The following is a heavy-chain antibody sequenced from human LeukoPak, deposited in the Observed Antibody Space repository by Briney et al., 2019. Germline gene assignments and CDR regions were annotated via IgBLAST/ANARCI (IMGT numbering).Heavy chain of an antibody. Sequence: NASETLSLTCAVSGGSIRSGGYSWSWIRQPPGKGLEWIGYIQHSGSTYYNPSLQSRVATSVDRSKNQFSLRLHSVTAADTAVYYCAREVEPRARAFDMWGQGTMVTVSS. CDR1: GGSIRSGGYS. J-gene: IGHJ3*02. CDR3: AREVEPRARAFDM. CDR2: IQHSGST. D-gene: IGHD1-1*01. V-gene: IGHV4-30-2*01.